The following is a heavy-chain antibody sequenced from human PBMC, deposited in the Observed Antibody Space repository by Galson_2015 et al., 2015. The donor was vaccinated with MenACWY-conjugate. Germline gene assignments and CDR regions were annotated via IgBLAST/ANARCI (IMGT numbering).Heavy chain of an antibody. D-gene: IGHD1-26*01. CDR3: ARHPPGGRGMDV. CDR1: GYSFTNYW. CDR2: IDPHNSNT. Sequence: QSGAEVKKPGESLKISCKGSGYSFTNYWIGWVRQMPGRGLEWMGLIDPHNSNTRYSPSFQGQLTISADESISTAFLQWSSLKASDTAMYYCARHPPGGRGMDVWGRGTTVTVSS. V-gene: IGHV5-51*01. J-gene: IGHJ6*02.